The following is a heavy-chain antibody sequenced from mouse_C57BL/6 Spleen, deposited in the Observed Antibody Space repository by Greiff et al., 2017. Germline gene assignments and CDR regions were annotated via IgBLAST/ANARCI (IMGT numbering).Heavy chain of an antibody. CDR1: GYTFTTYP. D-gene: IGHD1-1*01. J-gene: IGHJ1*03. V-gene: IGHV1-47*01. Sequence: QVQLKESGAELVKPGASVKMSCKASGYTFTTYPIEWMKQNHGKSLEWIGNFHPYNDDTKYNEKFKGKATLTVEKSSSTVYLELSRLTSDDSAVYYCARGRYYGSSWYFDVWGTGTTVTVSS. CDR3: ARGRYYGSSWYFDV. CDR2: FHPYNDDT.